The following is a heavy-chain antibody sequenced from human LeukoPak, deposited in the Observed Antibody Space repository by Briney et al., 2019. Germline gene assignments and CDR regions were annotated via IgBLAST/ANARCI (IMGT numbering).Heavy chain of an antibody. Sequence: GASVKVSCKVSGYTFTSYYIHWVRQAPGQGLEWMGIINPSGGSTTYAQKFQGRVAMTRDTSTSRVYMEVSSLRSEDTAVYYCARTYSSSDEFDYWGQGTLVTVSS. CDR2: INPSGGST. V-gene: IGHV1-46*01. CDR3: ARTYSSSDEFDY. D-gene: IGHD6-13*01. J-gene: IGHJ4*02. CDR1: GYTFTSYY.